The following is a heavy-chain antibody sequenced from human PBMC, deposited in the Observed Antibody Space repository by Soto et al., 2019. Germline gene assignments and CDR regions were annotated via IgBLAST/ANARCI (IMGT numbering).Heavy chain of an antibody. V-gene: IGHV4-31*03. J-gene: IGHJ5*02. Sequence: SETLSLTCTVSGGSISSSSYYWGWIRQPPGKGLEWIGYIYYSGSTYYNPSLKSRVTISVDTSKNQFSLKLSSVTAADTAVYYCARASRDSSGLNWFDPWGQGTLVTVSS. CDR1: GGSISSSSYY. D-gene: IGHD3-22*01. CDR2: IYYSGST. CDR3: ARASRDSSGLNWFDP.